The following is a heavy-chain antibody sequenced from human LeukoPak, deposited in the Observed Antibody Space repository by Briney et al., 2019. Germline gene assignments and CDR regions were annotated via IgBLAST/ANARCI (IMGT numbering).Heavy chain of an antibody. D-gene: IGHD3-3*01. CDR3: AKDIYDFWSGYLSYDAFDI. V-gene: IGHV3-30*02. CDR1: GFTFCSYG. Sequence: GGSLRLSCAASGFTFCSYGMHWVRQAPGKGLEWVAFIRYGGSNKYYADSVKGRFTISRDNSKNTLYLQMNSLRAEDTAVYYCAKDIYDFWSGYLSYDAFDIWGQGTMVTVSS. CDR2: IRYGGSNK. J-gene: IGHJ3*02.